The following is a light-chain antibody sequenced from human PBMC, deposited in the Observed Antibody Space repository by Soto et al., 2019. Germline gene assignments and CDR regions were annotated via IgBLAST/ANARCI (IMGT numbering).Light chain of an antibody. CDR2: YDS. J-gene: IGLJ1*01. CDR3: QVWDSSSGYV. Sequence: SYELTQPPSVSVAPGKTARITCGGNNIGSKSVHWYQQKPGQAPVLVIYYDSDRPSGIPERFSGSNSGNTATLTISRVEAGEEADYYCQVWDSSSGYVFGTGTKLTVL. CDR1: NIGSKS. V-gene: IGLV3-21*04.